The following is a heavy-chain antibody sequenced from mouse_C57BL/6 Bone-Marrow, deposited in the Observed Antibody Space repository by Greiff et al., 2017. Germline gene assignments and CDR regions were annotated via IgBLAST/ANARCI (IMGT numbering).Heavy chain of an antibody. V-gene: IGHV3-6*01. Sequence: EVHLVESGPGLVKPSQSLSLTCSVTGYSITSGYYWNWIRQFPGNKLEWMGYISYAGSHNYNPSLKNRISITRDTSKNQFFLKLNSVTTEDTATYYCARDVGTGAMDYWGQGTSVTVSS. D-gene: IGHD3-3*01. J-gene: IGHJ4*01. CDR2: ISYAGSH. CDR3: ARDVGTGAMDY. CDR1: GYSITSGYY.